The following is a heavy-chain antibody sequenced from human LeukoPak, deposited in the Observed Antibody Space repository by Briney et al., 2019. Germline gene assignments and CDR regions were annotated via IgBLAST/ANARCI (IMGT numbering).Heavy chain of an antibody. Sequence: SVKVSCKASGGTFSSYAISWVRQAPGQGLEWMGGIIPIFGTANYAQKFQGRVTITADESTSTAYMELSSLRSEDTAVYYCARVEAAAAPGGPMYYYGMDVWGQGTTVTVSS. D-gene: IGHD6-13*01. V-gene: IGHV1-69*13. J-gene: IGHJ6*02. CDR2: IIPIFGTA. CDR1: GGTFSSYA. CDR3: ARVEAAAAPGGPMYYYGMDV.